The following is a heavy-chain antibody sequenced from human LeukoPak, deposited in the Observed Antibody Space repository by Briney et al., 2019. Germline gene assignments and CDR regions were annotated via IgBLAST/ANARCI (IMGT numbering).Heavy chain of an antibody. D-gene: IGHD5-12*01. V-gene: IGHV4-59*01. CDR2: IYYRGST. J-gene: IGHJ6*02. CDR1: GGPLTSYY. CDR3: ARSGYSGYDRHYYYYGMDV. Sequence: SETLSLTCAVSGGPLTSYYWSWIRQPPGKGLEWIGFIYYRGSTNYNPSLESRVTISVDTSKNQFSLKLSSVTAADTAVYYCARSGYSGYDRHYYYYGMDVWGQGTTVTVSS.